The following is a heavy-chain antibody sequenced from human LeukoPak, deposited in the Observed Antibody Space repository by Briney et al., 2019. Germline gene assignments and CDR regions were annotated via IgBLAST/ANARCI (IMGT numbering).Heavy chain of an antibody. V-gene: IGHV1-8*01. CDR3: ARARGRPHNWFDP. CDR1: GYTFTSYD. Sequence: ASVKVSCKASGYTFTSYDINWVRQATGQGLEWVGWMNPNSGNTGYAQKFQGRVTMTRNTSISTAYMELSSLRSEDTAVYYCARARGRPHNWFDPWGQGTLVTVSS. CDR2: MNPNSGNT. J-gene: IGHJ5*02.